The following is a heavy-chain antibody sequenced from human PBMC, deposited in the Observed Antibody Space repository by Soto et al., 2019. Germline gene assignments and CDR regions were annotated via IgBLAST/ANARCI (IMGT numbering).Heavy chain of an antibody. CDR1: GFTFGTYG. J-gene: IGHJ4*02. D-gene: IGHD1-26*01. CDR3: AREIWGPDCKSGSCSNFDS. CDR2: IRYDGSRQ. Sequence: HVQLVESGGGVVQPGRSLRLSCAASGFTFGTYGMHWVRQGPGKGLEWTAVIRYDGSRQSYADSVRGRFTISRDNSANTLYLQISSLTAEDTAVYYCAREIWGPDCKSGSCSNFDSWGQGTQVTVSS. V-gene: IGHV3-33*01.